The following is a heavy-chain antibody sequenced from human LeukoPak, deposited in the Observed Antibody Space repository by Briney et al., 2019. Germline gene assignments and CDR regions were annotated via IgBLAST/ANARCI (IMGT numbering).Heavy chain of an antibody. CDR3: AKDLYSSSWYYFDY. D-gene: IGHD6-13*01. Sequence: GGSLRLSCAASGFTFDDYAMHWVRQAPGKGLEWVSGISWNSGSIGYADSVKGRFTISRDNAKNSLYLQMNSLRAEDMALYYCAKDLYSSSWYYFDYWGQGTLATVSS. J-gene: IGHJ4*02. CDR1: GFTFDDYA. CDR2: ISWNSGSI. V-gene: IGHV3-9*03.